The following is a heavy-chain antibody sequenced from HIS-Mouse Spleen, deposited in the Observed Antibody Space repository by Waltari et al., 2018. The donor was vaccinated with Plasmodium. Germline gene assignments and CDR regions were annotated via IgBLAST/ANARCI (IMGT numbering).Heavy chain of an antibody. Sequence: QVQLQRWGAGLLKPSETLSLTCAVYGGSFSVYYWSWIRQPPGKGLAWIGEINHSGRTNYNPALKSRVTISVDTSKNHFSLKLSSVTAADTAVYYCARGLRGHYWYFDLWGRGTLVTVSS. CDR3: ARGLRGHYWYFDL. CDR2: INHSGRT. D-gene: IGHD3-10*01. CDR1: GGSFSVYY. V-gene: IGHV4-34*01. J-gene: IGHJ2*01.